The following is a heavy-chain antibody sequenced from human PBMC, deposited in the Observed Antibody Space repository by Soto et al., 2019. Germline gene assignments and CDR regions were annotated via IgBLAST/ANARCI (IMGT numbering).Heavy chain of an antibody. Sequence: SETLSLTCAVYGGSFSGYYWSWIRQPPGKGLEWIGEINYSGSTNYNPSLKSRVTISVDTSKNQFSLKLSSVTAADTAVYYCARQDGDYDSYYYYYMDVWGKGTTVTVSS. CDR1: GGSFSGYY. D-gene: IGHD4-17*01. CDR3: ARQDGDYDSYYYYYMDV. J-gene: IGHJ6*03. CDR2: INYSGST. V-gene: IGHV4-34*01.